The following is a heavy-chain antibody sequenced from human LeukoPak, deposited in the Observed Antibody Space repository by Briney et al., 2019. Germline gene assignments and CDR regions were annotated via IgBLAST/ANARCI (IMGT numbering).Heavy chain of an antibody. V-gene: IGHV1-2*02. CDR2: INPNSGGT. Sequence: ASVLVTCKASGYTFTGYYMHWVRRAPGQGREWRGWINPNSGGTNYAQKFQGRVTMTRDTSISTAYMELSRLRSDDTAVYYCARRRGGSSFGWFDPWGQGTLVTVSS. CDR3: ARRRGGSSFGWFDP. D-gene: IGHD6-6*01. J-gene: IGHJ5*02. CDR1: GYTFTGYY.